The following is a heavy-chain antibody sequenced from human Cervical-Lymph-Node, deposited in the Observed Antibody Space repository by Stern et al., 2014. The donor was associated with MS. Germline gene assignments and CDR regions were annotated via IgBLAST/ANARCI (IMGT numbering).Heavy chain of an antibody. CDR3: ARGHIPYAYNYLFDY. CDR2: AWYDWITA. J-gene: IGHJ4*02. Sequence: VQLVESGGGVVQPGTSLRLSCAASGFTFSSYGMHWVRQAPCKGLEWVALAWYDWITAYYTNSVKGRFTISRDNSKNTLSLQMNSLTAEDTAVYYCARGHIPYAYNYLFDYWGQGTLVTVSS. D-gene: IGHD5-24*01. CDR1: GFTFSSYG. V-gene: IGHV3-33*01.